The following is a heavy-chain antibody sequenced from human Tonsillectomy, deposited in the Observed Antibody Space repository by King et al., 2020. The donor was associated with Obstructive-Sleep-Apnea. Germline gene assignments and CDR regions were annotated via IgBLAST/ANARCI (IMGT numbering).Heavy chain of an antibody. J-gene: IGHJ6*02. D-gene: IGHD3-10*01. CDR2: ISYDGSNK. CDR1: GFTFSSFG. Sequence: VQLVESGGGVVQPGRSLRLSCAASGFTFSSFGMHWVRQAPGKGLEWVAVISYDGSNKYYADSVKGRFTISRDNSKNTLYLQMNSLRAEDTAVYYCANSSRDTSGSYAMAVWGQGTTVTVSS. CDR3: ANSSRDTSGSYAMAV. V-gene: IGHV3-30*18.